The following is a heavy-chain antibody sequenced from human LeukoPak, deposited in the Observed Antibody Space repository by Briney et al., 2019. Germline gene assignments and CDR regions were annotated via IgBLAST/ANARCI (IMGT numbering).Heavy chain of an antibody. CDR3: AKGEKWDVTPFDY. J-gene: IGHJ4*02. Sequence: PGGSLRLSCAASGFTFTSYSMNWVRQAPGKGLEWVSTISGGGGSTYYADSVKGRFTISRDNSKNTLYLQVNSLRAEDTAVYYCAKGEKWDVTPFDYWGQGTLVTVSS. CDR2: ISGGGGST. CDR1: GFTFTSYS. D-gene: IGHD1-26*01. V-gene: IGHV3-23*01.